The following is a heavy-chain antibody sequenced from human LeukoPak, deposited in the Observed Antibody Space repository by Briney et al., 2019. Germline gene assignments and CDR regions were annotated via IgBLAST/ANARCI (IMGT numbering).Heavy chain of an antibody. D-gene: IGHD5-18*01. CDR3: VSPRGFSYGYFDY. CDR2: IYYSKNT. CDR1: GGPISSSSAY. J-gene: IGHJ4*02. Sequence: SETLSLTCTVSGGPISSSSAYWGWIRQPPGKGLEWIGSIYYSKNTYYNPSLKSRVTISADTSKNQFSLTLGSVSATDTAVYYCVSPRGFSYGYFDYWGQGTLVTVSS. V-gene: IGHV4-39*01.